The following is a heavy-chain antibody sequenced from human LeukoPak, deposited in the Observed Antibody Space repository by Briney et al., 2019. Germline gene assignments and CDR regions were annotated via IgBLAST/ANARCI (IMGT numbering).Heavy chain of an antibody. CDR2: IDHSGST. CDR3: ARGARMYYYDSSGYSDAFDI. V-gene: IGHV4-34*01. J-gene: IGHJ3*02. CDR1: GGSFSGYY. D-gene: IGHD3-22*01. Sequence: SETLSLTCAVYGGSFSGYYWSWIRQPPGKGLEWIGEIDHSGSTNYNPSLKSRVTISVDTSKNQFSLKLSSVTAADTAVYYCARGARMYYYDSSGYSDAFDIWGQGTMVTVSS.